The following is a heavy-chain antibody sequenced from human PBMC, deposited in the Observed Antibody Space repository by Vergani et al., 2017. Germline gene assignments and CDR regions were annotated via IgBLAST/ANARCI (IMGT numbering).Heavy chain of an antibody. V-gene: IGHV5-51*01. D-gene: IGHD2-2*01. Sequence: EVQLVQSGAEVKKPGESLKISCKGSGYSFTSYWIGWVRQMPGKGLEWMGIIYPGDSDTRYSPSFQGQVTISADKSISTACLQWSSLKASDTAMYYCARRGRYCSSTSCYGGDYYYGMDVWDQGTTVTVSS. CDR3: ARRGRYCSSTSCYGGDYYYGMDV. CDR1: GYSFTSYW. J-gene: IGHJ6*02. CDR2: IYPGDSDT.